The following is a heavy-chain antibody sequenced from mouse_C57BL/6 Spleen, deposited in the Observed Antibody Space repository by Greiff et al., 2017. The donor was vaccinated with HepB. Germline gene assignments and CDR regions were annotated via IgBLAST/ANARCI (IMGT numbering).Heavy chain of an antibody. Sequence: VQLQQSGAELVKPGASVKMSCKASGYTFTSYWITWVKQRPGQGLEWIGDIYPGSGSTNYNEKFKSKATLTVDTSSSTAYMQLSSLTSEDSAVYYCARKYGSSSSMDYWGQGTSVTVSS. CDR2: IYPGSGST. CDR3: ARKYGSSSSMDY. CDR1: GYTFTSYW. D-gene: IGHD1-1*01. J-gene: IGHJ4*01. V-gene: IGHV1-55*01.